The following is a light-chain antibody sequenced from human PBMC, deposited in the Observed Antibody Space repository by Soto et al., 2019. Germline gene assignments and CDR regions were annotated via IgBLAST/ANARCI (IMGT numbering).Light chain of an antibody. J-gene: IGLJ2*01. CDR3: CSFALRSTLI. V-gene: IGLV2-23*01. CDR1: SSDVGNYNL. Sequence: QSVLTQPASVSGSPGQSITISCTGTSSDVGNYNLVSWYQQYPGKAPKLMIYEGGKRPSGVSNRFSGSKSGNTASLTIAGLPAEDEAYYYCCSFALRSTLIFGGGTKLTVL. CDR2: EGG.